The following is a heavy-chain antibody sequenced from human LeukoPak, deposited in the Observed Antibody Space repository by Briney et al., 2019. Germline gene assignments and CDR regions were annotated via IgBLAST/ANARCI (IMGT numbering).Heavy chain of an antibody. CDR3: AREMSGQQLVPNYYYYYYMDV. D-gene: IGHD6-13*01. CDR2: INPNSGGT. J-gene: IGHJ6*03. V-gene: IGHV1-2*02. Sequence: ASVKVSCKASGYTFTGYYMHWVRQAPGQGLEWMGWINPNSGGTNYAQKFQGRVTMTRDTSISTAYMELSRLRSDDTAVYYCAREMSGQQLVPNYYYYYYMDVWGKGTTVTVSS. CDR1: GYTFTGYY.